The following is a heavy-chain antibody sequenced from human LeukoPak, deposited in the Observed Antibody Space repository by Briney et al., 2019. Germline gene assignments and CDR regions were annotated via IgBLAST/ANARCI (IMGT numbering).Heavy chain of an antibody. J-gene: IGHJ4*02. Sequence: SVKVSCKASGGTFSSYAISWVRQAPGQGLEWMGRIIPILGIANYAQKFQGRVTMTRNTSISTAYMELSSLRSEDTAVYYCVSGVRLGELSFFDYWGQGTLVTVSS. CDR3: VSGVRLGELSFFDY. CDR1: GGTFSSYA. CDR2: IIPILGIA. D-gene: IGHD3-16*02. V-gene: IGHV1-69*04.